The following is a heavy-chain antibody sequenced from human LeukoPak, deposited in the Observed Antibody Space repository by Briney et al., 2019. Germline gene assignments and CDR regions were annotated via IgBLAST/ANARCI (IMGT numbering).Heavy chain of an antibody. J-gene: IGHJ3*02. Sequence: SETLSLTCTVSGGSISRYYWSWLRQPPGKGLEWIGYIYYSGSTNYNPSLKSRVTISVDTSKNQFSLELSSVTAADTAVYYCARLAEYDSSGYPPSSRPAFDIWGQGTMVTVSS. V-gene: IGHV4-59*08. CDR2: IYYSGST. CDR3: ARLAEYDSSGYPPSSRPAFDI. CDR1: GGSISRYY. D-gene: IGHD3-22*01.